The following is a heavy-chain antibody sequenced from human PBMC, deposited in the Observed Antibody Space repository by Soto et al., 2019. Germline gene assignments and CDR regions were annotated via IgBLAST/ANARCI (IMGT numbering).Heavy chain of an antibody. CDR3: ARDSGTPGTYYYYGMDV. CDR1: GGSISSGDYY. J-gene: IGHJ6*02. Sequence: QVQLQESGPGLVKPSQTLSLTCTVSGGSISSGDYYWSWIRQPPGKGLEWIGYIYYSGSTYYNPSLKSRVTISVDTSKNQFSLKLSSVTAADTAVYYCARDSGTPGTYYYYGMDVWGQGTTVTVSS. CDR2: IYYSGST. V-gene: IGHV4-30-4*01. D-gene: IGHD1-1*01.